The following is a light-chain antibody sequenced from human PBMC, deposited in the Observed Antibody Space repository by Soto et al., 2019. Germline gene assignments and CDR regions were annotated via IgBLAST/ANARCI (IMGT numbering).Light chain of an antibody. CDR3: LQDYDFPWT. CDR2: TTS. CDR1: QGIRND. V-gene: IGKV1-6*01. J-gene: IGKJ1*01. Sequence: AIPMTQSPSSLSASVGDRVTITCRASQGIRNDLGWYQQKPGKAPKLLIYTTSTLQSGVPSRFSGSGSGTDFTLTISSLQPEDFATYYCLQDYDFPWTFGQGTKVEVK.